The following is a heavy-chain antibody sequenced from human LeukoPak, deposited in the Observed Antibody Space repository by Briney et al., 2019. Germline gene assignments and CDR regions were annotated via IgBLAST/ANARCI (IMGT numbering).Heavy chain of an antibody. D-gene: IGHD2-2*01. CDR3: ARDCSSTSCYSHGFDY. CDR2: IWYDGSNK. J-gene: IGHJ4*02. V-gene: IGHV3-33*01. CDR1: GFSFSSYG. Sequence: GRSLRLSCAASGFSFSSYGMHWVRQAPGKGLEWVAVIWYDGSNKYYADSVKGRFTISRDNSKNTLYLQMNSLRAEDTAVYYCARDCSSTSCYSHGFDYWGQGTLVTVSS.